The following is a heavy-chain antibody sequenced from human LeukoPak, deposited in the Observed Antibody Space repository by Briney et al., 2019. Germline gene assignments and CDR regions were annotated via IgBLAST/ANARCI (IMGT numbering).Heavy chain of an antibody. V-gene: IGHV3-23*01. CDR2: VSGSGGTT. CDR3: AKAGHYYGSGSCPIFDY. J-gene: IGHJ4*02. D-gene: IGHD3-10*01. Sequence: GGSLRLSCAASGFTFTSYTMSWVRQAPGKGLEWVSGVSGSGGTTYYADSVKGRFTISRDNSKNTLYLQMNSLTAEDTAVYYCAKAGHYYGSGSCPIFDYWGQGILVTVSS. CDR1: GFTFTSYT.